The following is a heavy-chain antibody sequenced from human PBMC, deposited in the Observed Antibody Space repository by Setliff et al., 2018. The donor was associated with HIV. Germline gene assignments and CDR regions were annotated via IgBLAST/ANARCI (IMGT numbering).Heavy chain of an antibody. V-gene: IGHV1-18*01. CDR1: GYTFTSYG. CDR3: ASDVDYTDAFDI. CDR2: ISAYNGNT. D-gene: IGHD4-4*01. Sequence: ASVKVSCQASGYTFTSYGISWVRQAPGQGLEWMGWISAYNGNTNYAQKLQCRVTMTTDTSTNTDYMELRSLRSDDPAVYYCASDVDYTDAFDIWGQGTMVTVSS. J-gene: IGHJ3*02.